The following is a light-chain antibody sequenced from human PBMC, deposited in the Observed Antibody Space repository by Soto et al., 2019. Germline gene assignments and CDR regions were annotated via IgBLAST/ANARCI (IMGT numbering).Light chain of an antibody. CDR1: QSVSSN. CDR3: QQYNDWPLT. CDR2: GAF. Sequence: VITQSSVTPSLSPRERVTPSRRASQSVSSNLAWYQQKPGQAPSLLIYGAFTRATGIPARFSGTGSGTEFTLTISSLQSEDFALYYCQQYNDWPLTFGQGTKVEI. J-gene: IGKJ1*01. V-gene: IGKV3-15*01.